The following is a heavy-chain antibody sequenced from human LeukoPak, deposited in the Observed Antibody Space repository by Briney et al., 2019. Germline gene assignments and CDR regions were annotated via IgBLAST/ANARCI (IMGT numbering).Heavy chain of an antibody. CDR1: GGSISSSSYY. D-gene: IGHD3-9*01. CDR2: IYYSGST. CDR3: ARHTYYDILMNNWFDP. J-gene: IGHJ5*02. V-gene: IGHV4-39*01. Sequence: SETLSLTCTVSGGSISSSSYYWGWIRQPPGEGLEWIGTIYYSGSTYYNPSLKSRVTMSVDTSKNQFSLKLSSVTAADTAVYYCARHTYYDILMNNWFDPWGQGTLVTVFS.